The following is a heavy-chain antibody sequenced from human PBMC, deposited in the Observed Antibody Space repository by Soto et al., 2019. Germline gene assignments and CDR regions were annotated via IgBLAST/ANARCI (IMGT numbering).Heavy chain of an antibody. J-gene: IGHJ6*02. V-gene: IGHV4-30-4*01. CDR3: ATGQSYYDFWSGYPYYYGMDV. D-gene: IGHD3-3*01. CDR1: GGSVSSGDCY. Sequence: SETLSLTCTASGGSVSSGDCYWSWIRQPPGKGLERIGYIYYSGSTYYNPSLKSRVTISVDTSKNQFSLKLSSVTPEDTAVYYCATGQSYYDFWSGYPYYYGMDVWGQGTTVTVSS. CDR2: IYYSGST.